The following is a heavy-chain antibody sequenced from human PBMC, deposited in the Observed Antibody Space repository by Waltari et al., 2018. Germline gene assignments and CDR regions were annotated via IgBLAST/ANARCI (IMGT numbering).Heavy chain of an antibody. CDR2: IYWNGDK. CDR3: AHYGDYDRAPFDH. J-gene: IGHJ4*02. Sequence: GWIRQVPGKALECLALIYWNGDKRHSPSLKSRLTITKDTSENQVVLTMTNMDPVDTGTYYCAHYGDYDRAPFDHWGQGILVTVSS. D-gene: IGHD4-17*01. V-gene: IGHV2-5*01.